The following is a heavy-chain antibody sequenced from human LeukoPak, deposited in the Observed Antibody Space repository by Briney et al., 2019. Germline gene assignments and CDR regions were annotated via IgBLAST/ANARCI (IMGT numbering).Heavy chain of an antibody. CDR2: IYTSGST. D-gene: IGHD3-9*01. CDR1: GGSISSYY. V-gene: IGHV4-4*07. CDR3: ARSYYDILTGYYGDYYGMDV. Sequence: SETLSLTCTVSGGSISSYYWSWIRQPAGKGLEWIGRIYTSGSTNYNPSLKSRVTMSVDTSKNQFSLKLSSATAADTAVYYCARSYYDILTGYYGDYYGMDVWGQGTTVTVSS. J-gene: IGHJ6*02.